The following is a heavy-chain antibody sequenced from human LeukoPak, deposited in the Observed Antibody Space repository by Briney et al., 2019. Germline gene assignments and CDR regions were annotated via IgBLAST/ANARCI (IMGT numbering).Heavy chain of an antibody. J-gene: IGHJ4*02. V-gene: IGHV4-59*08. CDR1: GGSMSPYH. D-gene: IGHD6-19*01. Sequence: SETLSFTCTVAGGSMSPYHWGWIRQPPGKGLGWTGYIYYSGSTNYNRCLNSRVTISVDTSKNQFSLRLSSVTAADTAIYYCARAVSGRFDYWGQGNLVTVSS. CDR3: ARAVSGRFDY. CDR2: IYYSGST.